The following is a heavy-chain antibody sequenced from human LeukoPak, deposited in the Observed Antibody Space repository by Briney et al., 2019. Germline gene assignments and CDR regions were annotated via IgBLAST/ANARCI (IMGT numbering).Heavy chain of an antibody. Sequence: GGSLRLSCAASGFTFSSYAMSWVRQAPGKGLEWVSAISGSGGSTYYADSVKGRFTISRDNSKNTLYLQMNSLRAEDTAVYYCARVVYYYDSSGSYFDYWGQGTLVTVSS. CDR3: ARVVYYYDSSGSYFDY. CDR1: GFTFSSYA. J-gene: IGHJ4*02. D-gene: IGHD3-22*01. CDR2: ISGSGGST. V-gene: IGHV3-23*01.